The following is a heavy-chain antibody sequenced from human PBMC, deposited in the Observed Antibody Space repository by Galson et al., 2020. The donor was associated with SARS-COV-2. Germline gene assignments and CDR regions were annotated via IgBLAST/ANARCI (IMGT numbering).Heavy chain of an antibody. Sequence: SETLSLTCTVSGGSISSNDYYWSWIRQPPGKGLEWVGYIYHNGNTYYNPSLKSRTAISVDTSKNQFSLRLRSMTAADTAVYYCARDHCSGRSGYFDYWGQGSLVTVAA. V-gene: IGHV4-30-4*01. J-gene: IGHJ4*02. D-gene: IGHD2-15*01. CDR1: GGSISSNDYY. CDR3: ARDHCSGRSGYFDY. CDR2: IYHNGNT.